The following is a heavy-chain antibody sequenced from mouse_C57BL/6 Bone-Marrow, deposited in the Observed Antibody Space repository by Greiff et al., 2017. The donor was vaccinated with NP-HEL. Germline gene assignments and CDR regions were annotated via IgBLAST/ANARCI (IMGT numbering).Heavy chain of an antibody. J-gene: IGHJ3*01. CDR3: TRYGNYLPWFAY. Sequence: VQLQQSGAELVRPGASVKLSCTASGFNIKDDYMHWVKQRPEQGLEWIGWIDPENGDTEYASKFQGKATITADTSSTTAYLQLSSLTSEDTAVYYCTRYGNYLPWFAYWGQGTLVTVSA. D-gene: IGHD2-1*01. V-gene: IGHV14-4*01. CDR1: GFNIKDDY. CDR2: IDPENGDT.